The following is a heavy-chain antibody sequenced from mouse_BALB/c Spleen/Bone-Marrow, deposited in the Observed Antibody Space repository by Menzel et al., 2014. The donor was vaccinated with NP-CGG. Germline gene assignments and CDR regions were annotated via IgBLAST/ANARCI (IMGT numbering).Heavy chain of an antibody. CDR1: GYSFTSYW. D-gene: IGHD2-1*01. CDR2: IDPSDSET. V-gene: IGHV1S126*01. Sequence: VQLQQSGPQLVGPGASVKISCKASGYSFTSYWIHWVKQRPGQGLEWIGMIDPSDSETRLNQKFKDKATLTVDKSSSTAYMQLSSPTSEDPAVYYCASPSDGNPFAYWGQGTLVTVSA. J-gene: IGHJ3*01. CDR3: ASPSDGNPFAY.